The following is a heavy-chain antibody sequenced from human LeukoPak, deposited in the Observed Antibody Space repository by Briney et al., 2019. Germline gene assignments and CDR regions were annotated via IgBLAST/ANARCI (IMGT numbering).Heavy chain of an antibody. CDR2: ISSGAATI. D-gene: IGHD6-13*01. CDR1: GFTFSSFE. CDR3: ARVGVLSSSWLLY. J-gene: IGHJ4*02. Sequence: GESLRLSCAASGFTFSSFEMNWVRQAPGKGLEWVSSISSGAATIYYADSVKGRFTISRDNAKNSLYLQMNSLRVEDTAVYYCARVGVLSSSWLLYWAQGTLVTVSS. V-gene: IGHV3-48*03.